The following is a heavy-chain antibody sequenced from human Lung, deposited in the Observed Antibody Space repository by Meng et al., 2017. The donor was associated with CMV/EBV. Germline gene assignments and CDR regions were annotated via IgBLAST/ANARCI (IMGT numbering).Heavy chain of an antibody. J-gene: IGHJ4*02. CDR3: ARVYAKGPIRSFDY. CDR1: GYRFTDFH. V-gene: IGHV1-2*02. D-gene: IGHD5/OR15-5a*01. Sequence: SVXVSXXASGYRFTDFHMHWVRQAPGQGLEWMGWINSNSGATNYAQKFQGRVIMTRDTSITTAYLELPSLRPDDTAVYFCARVYAKGPIRSFDYWGQGTLVTVSS. CDR2: INSNSGAT.